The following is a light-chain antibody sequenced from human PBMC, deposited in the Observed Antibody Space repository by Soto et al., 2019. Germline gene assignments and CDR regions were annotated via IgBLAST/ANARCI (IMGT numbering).Light chain of an antibody. Sequence: DIVMTQSPDSLAVSLGERATINCKSSQSVLYSSNSANYLAWYQQKPGEPPKLLIYWASTRESGVPDRFSGSGSGTDFSLTISSLQAEDLAVYYCQQYYSSPPAFGGGTKVEIK. CDR2: WAS. CDR3: QQYYSSPPA. J-gene: IGKJ4*01. V-gene: IGKV4-1*01. CDR1: QSVLYSSNSANY.